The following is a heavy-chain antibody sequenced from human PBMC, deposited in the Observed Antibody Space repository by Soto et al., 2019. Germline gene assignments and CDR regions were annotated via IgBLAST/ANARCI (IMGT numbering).Heavy chain of an antibody. J-gene: IGHJ4*02. CDR3: AKNVIDRYSSSDY. CDR1: GFTFSSYA. CDR2: ISGSGGST. V-gene: IGHV3-23*01. Sequence: GGSLRLSCTASGFTFSSYAVSWVRQAPGKGLEWVSVISGSGGSTYYADSVKGRFTISRDSSKNTLYLQMNSLRAEDTAVYYCAKNVIDRYSSSDYWGQGTLVTVSS. D-gene: IGHD6-6*01.